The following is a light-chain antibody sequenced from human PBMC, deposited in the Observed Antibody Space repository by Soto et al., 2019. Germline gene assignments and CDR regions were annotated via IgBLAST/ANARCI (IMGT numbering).Light chain of an antibody. J-gene: IGKJ4*01. Sequence: EIVLTQSPGTLSVSAGESATLSCRDSQSVSSSYLAWYQQKPGQAPRLIIYGTSSRATGIPDRFSGSGSGTDFTLTISRLEPEDFAVYYCQQRSNWPPVTFGGGTKVDIK. CDR2: GTS. CDR3: QQRSNWPPVT. V-gene: IGKV3D-20*02. CDR1: QSVSSSY.